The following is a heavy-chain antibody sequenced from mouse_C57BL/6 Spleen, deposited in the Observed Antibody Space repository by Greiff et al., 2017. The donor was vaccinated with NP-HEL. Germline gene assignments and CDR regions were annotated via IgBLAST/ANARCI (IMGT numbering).Heavy chain of an antibody. CDR2: IDPSDSYT. CDR1: GYTFTSYW. CDR3: ARSPYYYYGSRTGFYWYFDV. V-gene: IGHV1-69*01. J-gene: IGHJ1*03. D-gene: IGHD1-1*01. Sequence: QVQLKQPGAELVMPGASVKLSCKASGYTFTSYWMHWVKQRPGQGLEWIGEIDPSDSYTNYNQKFKGKSTLTVDKSSSTAYMRLSSLTSEDSAVYYCARSPYYYYGSRTGFYWYFDVWGTGTTVTVSS.